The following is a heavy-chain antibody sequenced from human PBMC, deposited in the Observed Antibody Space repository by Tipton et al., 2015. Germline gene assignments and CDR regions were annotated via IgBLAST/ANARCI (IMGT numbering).Heavy chain of an antibody. D-gene: IGHD3-3*01. CDR1: GYSINNDYY. Sequence: GLVKPSETMSLTCDVSGYSINNDYYWGWIRQPPGKGLEWIGEINHSGGTKYNPSLKSRVTMSVDTSKKQFSLKLNSVTAADTAVYYCAGPRGMPAIFGLPWDYYFDYWGQGALVTVSS. V-gene: IGHV4-38-2*01. CDR2: INHSGGT. CDR3: AGPRGMPAIFGLPWDYYFDY. J-gene: IGHJ4*02.